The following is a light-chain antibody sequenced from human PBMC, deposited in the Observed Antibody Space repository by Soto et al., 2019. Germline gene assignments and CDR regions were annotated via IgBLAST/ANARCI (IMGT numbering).Light chain of an antibody. CDR3: LHRHYHHCT. CDR2: AAS. J-gene: IGKJ2*02. CDR1: QGVRSD. V-gene: IGKV1-6*01. Sequence: AIQVTQSPSTLSASVGDRVTITCRASQGVRSDLGWYQQKPGKAPKLLIYAASDSQTVVPSRFSGSGSGADFTLTISSLQPDDFASYSCLHRHYHHCTFGQGTKVEIK.